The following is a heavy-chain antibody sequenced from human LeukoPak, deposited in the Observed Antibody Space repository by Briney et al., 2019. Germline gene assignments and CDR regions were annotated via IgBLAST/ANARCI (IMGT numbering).Heavy chain of an antibody. V-gene: IGHV3-74*01. CDR1: GFTFSSYW. CDR2: INSDGSST. Sequence: PGGSLRLPCAASGFTFSSYWMHWVRQAPGKGLVWISHINSDGSSTTYADSVRGRFTISRDNAKNTLYLQMNSLRAEDTAVYYCADPFGDAFDIWGQGTMVTVSS. D-gene: IGHD3-3*01. CDR3: ADPFGDAFDI. J-gene: IGHJ3*02.